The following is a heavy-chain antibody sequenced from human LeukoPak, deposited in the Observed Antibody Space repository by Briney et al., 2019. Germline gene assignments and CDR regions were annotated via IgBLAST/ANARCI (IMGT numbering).Heavy chain of an antibody. Sequence: PGGSLRLSCAASGFTFSSYWMHWVRQAPGKGLVWVSRINTDGSSTSYADSVKGRFTISRDNAKNTLYLQMNSLRAEDTAVYYCARGGSAASSNWFDPWGQGTLVTVSS. CDR3: ARGGSAASSNWFDP. D-gene: IGHD1-26*01. J-gene: IGHJ5*02. V-gene: IGHV3-74*01. CDR1: GFTFSSYW. CDR2: INTDGSST.